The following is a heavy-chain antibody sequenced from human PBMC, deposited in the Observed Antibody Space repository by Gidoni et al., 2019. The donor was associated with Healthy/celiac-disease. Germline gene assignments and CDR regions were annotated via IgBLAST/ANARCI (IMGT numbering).Heavy chain of an antibody. CDR1: GFTFSSYS. V-gene: IGHV3-21*01. CDR2: ISSSSSYI. D-gene: IGHD2-2*02. J-gene: IGHJ6*02. Sequence: EVQLVESGGGLVKPGGSLRLSCAASGFTFSSYSMNWVRQAPGTGLEWVSSISSSSSYIYYADSVKGRFTISRDNAKNSLYLQMNSLRAEDTAVYYCARDGFSLVVVPAAITLGLDVWGQGTTVTVSS. CDR3: ARDGFSLVVVPAAITLGLDV.